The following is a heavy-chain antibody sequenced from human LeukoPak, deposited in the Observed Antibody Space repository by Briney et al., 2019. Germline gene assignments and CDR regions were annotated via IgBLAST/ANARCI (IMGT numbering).Heavy chain of an antibody. CDR3: ARDGGRRGRSIAAAGTTYY. CDR2: ISAYNGNT. CDR1: GYTFTSYG. D-gene: IGHD6-13*01. J-gene: IGHJ4*02. Sequence: ASVKVSCEASGYTFTSYGISWVRQAPGQGLEWMGWISAYNGNTNYAQKLQGRVTMTTDTSTSTAYMELRSLRSDDTAVYYCARDGGRRGRSIAAAGTTYYWGQGTLVTVSS. V-gene: IGHV1-18*01.